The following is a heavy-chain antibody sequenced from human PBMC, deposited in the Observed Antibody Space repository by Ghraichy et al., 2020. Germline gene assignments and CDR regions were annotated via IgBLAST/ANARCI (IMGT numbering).Heavy chain of an antibody. CDR1: GFTFSSYA. CDR2: ISGSGGST. V-gene: IGHV3-23*01. Sequence: GGSLRLSCAASGFTFSSYAMSWVRQAPGKGLEWVSAISGSGGSTYYADSVKGRFTISRDNSKNTLYLQMNSLRAEDTAVYYCAKDQRYCSGGSCYSGMVVDAFDIWGQGTMVTVSS. J-gene: IGHJ3*02. CDR3: AKDQRYCSGGSCYSGMVVDAFDI. D-gene: IGHD2-15*01.